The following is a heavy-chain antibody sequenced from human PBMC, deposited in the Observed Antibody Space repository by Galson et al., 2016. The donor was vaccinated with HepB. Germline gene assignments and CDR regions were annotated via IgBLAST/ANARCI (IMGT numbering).Heavy chain of an antibody. J-gene: IGHJ4*02. D-gene: IGHD4-17*01. CDR3: ARADYGDHTLY. CDR1: GFSVSSNY. Sequence: SLRLSCAASGFSVSSNYMTWVRQAPGKGLEWVSVTYSGGTTYYADSVKGRFTISRDNSKNTLYLQMNSLRAEDTAVYYCARADYGDHTLYWGQGTLVTVSS. V-gene: IGHV3-66*01. CDR2: TYSGGTT.